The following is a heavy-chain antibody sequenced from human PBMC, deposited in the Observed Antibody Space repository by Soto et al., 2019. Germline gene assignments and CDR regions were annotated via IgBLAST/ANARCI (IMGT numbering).Heavy chain of an antibody. CDR3: ARDRERVTVNGGIALGAMQV. CDR2: VKPDGSAT. CDR1: GFTFHYYW. J-gene: IGHJ6*02. D-gene: IGHD3-22*01. Sequence: QPGGSLRLSCAASGFTFHYYWMTWVRQAPGKGLEWVANVKPDGSATFYADSLKGRFTVSRDNANNSVSLQMHSLRADDTAVYYCARDRERVTVNGGIALGAMQVWGHGTTVTVSS. V-gene: IGHV3-7*03.